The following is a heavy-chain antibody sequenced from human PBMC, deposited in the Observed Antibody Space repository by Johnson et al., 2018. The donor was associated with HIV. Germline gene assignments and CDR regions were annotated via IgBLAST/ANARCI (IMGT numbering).Heavy chain of an antibody. CDR3: AKDRASRGLYSGSSDAFDI. Sequence: QVQLVESGGGLVKPGGSLRLSCAASGFTFSDYYMSWIRQAPGTGLEWVAVISYDGSNKYYADSVKGRFPIPRDNSKNTLYLQMNSLGAEDTAVYYCAKDRASRGLYSGSSDAFDIWGQGTMVTVSS. CDR2: ISYDGSNK. V-gene: IGHV3-30*18. D-gene: IGHD1-26*01. CDR1: GFTFSDYY. J-gene: IGHJ3*02.